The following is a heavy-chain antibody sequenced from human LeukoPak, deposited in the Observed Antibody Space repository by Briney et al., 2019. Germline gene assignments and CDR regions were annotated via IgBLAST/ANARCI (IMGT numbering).Heavy chain of an antibody. Sequence: GGSLRLSCAAPGFTFNAYGMHWVRQAPGKGLEWVAYIQYDGSNQQYADSVKGRFSISRDSSKNILYLQMNSLRAEDTAVYYCAKDRCSNGIGCYYYYMDVWGKGTTVTVSS. CDR3: AKDRCSNGIGCYYYYMDV. CDR1: GFTFNAYG. CDR2: IQYDGSNQ. D-gene: IGHD2-8*01. J-gene: IGHJ6*03. V-gene: IGHV3-30*02.